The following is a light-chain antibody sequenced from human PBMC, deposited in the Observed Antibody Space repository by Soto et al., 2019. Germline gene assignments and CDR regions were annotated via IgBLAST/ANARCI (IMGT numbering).Light chain of an antibody. CDR2: DAS. CDR3: QQYNNWPWT. J-gene: IGKJ1*01. V-gene: IGKV1-5*01. Sequence: DIQMTQSPSTLSASVGDRVTITCRASQSISSWLAWYQQKAGKAPKLLIFDASTLESGVPSRFSGSGSGTDFTLTIHSLQSEDFAVYYCQQYNNWPWTFGQGTKVDIK. CDR1: QSISSW.